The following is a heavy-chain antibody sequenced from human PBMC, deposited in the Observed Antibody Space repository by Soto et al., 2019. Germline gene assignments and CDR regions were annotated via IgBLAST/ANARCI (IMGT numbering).Heavy chain of an antibody. Sequence: QVQLVQSGAEVKKPGASVKVSCKASGYTFTSYGISWVRQAPGQGLEWMGWISAYNGNTNYAQKLPGRVTMTTDTSTRTGYMELRSLRSDDTAVYYCARASGSSYWFDPWGQGTLVTVSS. CDR3: ARASGSSYWFDP. CDR2: ISAYNGNT. D-gene: IGHD1-26*01. V-gene: IGHV1-18*01. CDR1: GYTFTSYG. J-gene: IGHJ5*02.